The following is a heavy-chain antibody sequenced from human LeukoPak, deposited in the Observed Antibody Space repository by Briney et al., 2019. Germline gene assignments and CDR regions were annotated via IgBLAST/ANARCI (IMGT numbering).Heavy chain of an antibody. V-gene: IGHV1-18*01. CDR1: GYTFTSYG. D-gene: IGHD3-10*01. CDR2: ISAYNGNT. CDR3: ARNVGYGSGGNWFDL. Sequence: GASVKVSSTASGYTFTSYGISWVRQAPGHGLEWMGWISAYNGNTNYAQKLQGRVTMTTDTSTSTAYMERRSLRSDDTAVYYGARNVGYGSGGNWFDLWGQGTLVTVSS. J-gene: IGHJ5*02.